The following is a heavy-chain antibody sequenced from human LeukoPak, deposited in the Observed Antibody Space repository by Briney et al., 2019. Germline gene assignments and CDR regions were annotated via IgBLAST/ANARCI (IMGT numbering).Heavy chain of an antibody. Sequence: AASVKVSCKASGYTFTSYGISWVRQAPGQGLVWMGWISAYNGNTNYAQKLQGRVTMTTDTSTSTAYMELRSLRSDDTAVYYCARGAGYDFWSGYVPHYFDYWGQGTLVTVSS. CDR3: ARGAGYDFWSGYVPHYFDY. D-gene: IGHD3-3*01. V-gene: IGHV1-18*01. CDR2: ISAYNGNT. J-gene: IGHJ4*02. CDR1: GYTFTSYG.